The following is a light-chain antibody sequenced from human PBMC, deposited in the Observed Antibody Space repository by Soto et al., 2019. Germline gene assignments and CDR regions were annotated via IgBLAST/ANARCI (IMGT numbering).Light chain of an antibody. CDR2: GAS. Sequence: EIVMTQSPATLSVSPGERATLSCGASQSVNNNLAWYQQKPGQAPRLLIYGASTRAAGIPATVSGSGSGTEFTLTISSLQSEDFAVYYCQQYYNWPRTFGQGTKVDVK. CDR3: QQYYNWPRT. CDR1: QSVNNN. V-gene: IGKV3-15*01. J-gene: IGKJ1*01.